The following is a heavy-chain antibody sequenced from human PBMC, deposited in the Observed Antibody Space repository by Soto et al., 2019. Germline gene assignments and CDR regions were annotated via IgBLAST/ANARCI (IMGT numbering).Heavy chain of an antibody. CDR2: IYYSGRT. V-gene: IGHV4-59*01. D-gene: IGHD2-2*02. CDR1: GGSISSYY. Sequence: QVQLQESGPGLVKPSETLSLTCTVSGGSISSYYWSWIRQPPGKGLEWIGYIYYSGRTNYNPSLTSRVTISVDTSKNQFSRKLSSVTAADTAVYYCARGYCSSTSCYIWDNWFDPWGQGTLVTVSS. J-gene: IGHJ5*02. CDR3: ARGYCSSTSCYIWDNWFDP.